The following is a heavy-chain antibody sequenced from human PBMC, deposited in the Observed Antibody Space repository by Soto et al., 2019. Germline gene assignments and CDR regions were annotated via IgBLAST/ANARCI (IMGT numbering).Heavy chain of an antibody. CDR3: AKGEVVIFYYYYGMDV. D-gene: IGHD3-22*01. CDR1: GFAFSSYA. J-gene: IGHJ6*02. V-gene: IGHV3-23*01. Sequence: GGSLRLSCAASGFAFSSYAMSRVRQAPGKGLEWVSAISGSGGSTYYADSVKGRFTISRDNSKNTLYLQRNSLRAEDTAVYYCAKGEVVIFYYYYGMDVWGQGTTVTVSS. CDR2: ISGSGGST.